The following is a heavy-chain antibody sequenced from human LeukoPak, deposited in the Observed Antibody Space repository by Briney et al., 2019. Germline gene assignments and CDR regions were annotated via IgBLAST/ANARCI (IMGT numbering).Heavy chain of an antibody. Sequence: ASVKVSCKASGYTFTSYDINWVRQATGQGLQWMGWMNPNSGNTGYAQKFQGRVTMTKNTSITTAYMELSSLRSEDTAVYYCARALSWTTDSYYYMDVWGKGTTVTVSS. J-gene: IGHJ6*03. CDR3: ARALSWTTDSYYYMDV. D-gene: IGHD3/OR15-3a*01. V-gene: IGHV1-8*01. CDR2: MNPNSGNT. CDR1: GYTFTSYD.